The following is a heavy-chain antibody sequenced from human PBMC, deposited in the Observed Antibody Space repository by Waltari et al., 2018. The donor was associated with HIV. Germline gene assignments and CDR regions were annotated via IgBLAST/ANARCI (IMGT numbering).Heavy chain of an antibody. J-gene: IGHJ6*02. Sequence: EVQLVESGGGLVQPGGSLRLSCSASGFNFRNYDMNWVRQAPGKSLGWLSYISRGSAAIYQADSVKGRFTISRDNAKNSLYLQMDSLRGEDTAVYYCARDSNTTARRSGMDLWGQGTTVTVSS. CDR3: ARDSNTTARRSGMDL. V-gene: IGHV3-48*03. CDR1: GFNFRNYD. CDR2: ISRGSAAI. D-gene: IGHD6-6*01.